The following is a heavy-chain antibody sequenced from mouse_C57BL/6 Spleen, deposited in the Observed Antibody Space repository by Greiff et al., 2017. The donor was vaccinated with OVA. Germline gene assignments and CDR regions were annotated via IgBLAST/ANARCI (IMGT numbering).Heavy chain of an antibody. Sequence: VQLQQPGAELVKPGASVKLSCKASGYTFTSYWMHWVKQRPGQGLEWIGMIHPNSGSTNYNEKFKSKATLTVDKSSSTAYMQLSSLTSEDSAVYYSARCSTVVDLYAMDYWGQGTSVTVSS. CDR2: IHPNSGST. J-gene: IGHJ4*01. V-gene: IGHV1-64*01. CDR1: GYTFTSYW. CDR3: ARCSTVVDLYAMDY. D-gene: IGHD1-1*01.